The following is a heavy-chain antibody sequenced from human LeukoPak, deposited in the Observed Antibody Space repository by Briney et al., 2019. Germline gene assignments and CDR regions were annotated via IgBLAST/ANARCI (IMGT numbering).Heavy chain of an antibody. J-gene: IGHJ4*02. CDR1: GYTFTNYH. V-gene: IGHV1-46*01. D-gene: IGHD5-24*01. Sequence: ASVKVSCKASGYTFTNYHMHWVRQAPGQGLEWMGIINPSGGSTSYAQKFQGRVTMTKDTSTSTLYMELSSLRSEDTAVYYCARDTDGYNYALGYWGQGTLVTVSS. CDR3: ARDTDGYNYALGY. CDR2: INPSGGST.